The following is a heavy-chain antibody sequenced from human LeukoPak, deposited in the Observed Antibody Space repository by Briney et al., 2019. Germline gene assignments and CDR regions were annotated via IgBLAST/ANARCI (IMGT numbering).Heavy chain of an antibody. CDR2: IYTTGST. J-gene: IGHJ6*03. V-gene: IGHV4-4*08. D-gene: IGHD6-19*01. Sequence: PSETLSLTCTVSGDSIRSSYWSWIRQSPGKGLEWIGFIYTTGSTDYNPSLKSRVTISVDTSKNQFSLKLSSVTAADTAVYYCARRAMGYSSGWYPYYYYYMDVWGKGTTVTISS. CDR3: ARRAMGYSSGWYPYYYYYMDV. CDR1: GDSIRSSY.